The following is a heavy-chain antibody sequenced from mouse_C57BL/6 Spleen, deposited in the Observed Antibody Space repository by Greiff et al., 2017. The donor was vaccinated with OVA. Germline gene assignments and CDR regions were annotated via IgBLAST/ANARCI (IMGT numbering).Heavy chain of an antibody. CDR3: AREDYDYPTAY. J-gene: IGHJ3*01. D-gene: IGHD2-4*01. Sequence: EVQLQQSGPELVKPGASVKISCKASGYTFTDYYMNWVKQSHGKSLEWIGDINPNNGGTSYNQKFKGKATLTVDKSSSTAYMELRSLTSEDSAVYYCAREDYDYPTAYWGQGTLVTVSA. CDR2: INPNNGGT. CDR1: GYTFTDYY. V-gene: IGHV1-26*01.